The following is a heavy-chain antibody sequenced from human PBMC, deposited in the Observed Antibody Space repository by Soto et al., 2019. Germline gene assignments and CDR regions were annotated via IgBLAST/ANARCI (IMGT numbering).Heavy chain of an antibody. Sequence: QVHLVESGGGVVQPGRSLRLSCVASAFNFGSYGMHWVRQAPGKGLEWVAVIYYNGGTKNYADSVKGRFTISRDNSNNTLYLQMNSLRAEDTAVYYCSRGNWHFDLWGRGTLVTVSS. CDR2: IYYNGGTK. CDR1: AFNFGSYG. J-gene: IGHJ2*01. CDR3: SRGNWHFDL. V-gene: IGHV3-33*01.